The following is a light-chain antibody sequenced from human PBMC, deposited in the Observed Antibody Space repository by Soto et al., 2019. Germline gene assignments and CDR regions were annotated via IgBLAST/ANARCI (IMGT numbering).Light chain of an antibody. CDR1: QGIIDY. CDR3: QKYNSAPRT. Sequence: DIQMTQSPSSLSASVGDRVTITCRASQGIIDYLAWYQQRPGKAPKLLIYAASTLQSGVPSRFSGSGAGTDFNLTISRLQPEDVATYYCQKYNSAPRTFGQGTKVEIK. J-gene: IGKJ1*01. CDR2: AAS. V-gene: IGKV1-27*01.